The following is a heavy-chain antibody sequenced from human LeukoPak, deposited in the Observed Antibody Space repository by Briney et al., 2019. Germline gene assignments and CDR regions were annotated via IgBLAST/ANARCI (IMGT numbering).Heavy chain of an antibody. Sequence: GGSLRLSCVASGFTFSTYAMSWVRQTPGKGLKWVSGISVSGDYTNYADSVKGRFTISRDNSKNTLYLQMNYLRAEDTAVYYCAKAYNYHSYYFDYWGQGTLVTVST. CDR3: AKAYNYHSYYFDY. V-gene: IGHV3-23*01. CDR2: ISVSGDYT. J-gene: IGHJ4*02. D-gene: IGHD5-18*01. CDR1: GFTFSTYA.